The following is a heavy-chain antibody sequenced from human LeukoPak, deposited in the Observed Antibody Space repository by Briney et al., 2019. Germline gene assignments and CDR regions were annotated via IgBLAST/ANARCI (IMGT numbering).Heavy chain of an antibody. CDR1: GFTFSSYP. CDR3: VRGELSPDY. J-gene: IGHJ4*02. Sequence: PGRSLRLSCAASGFTFSSYPMHWVRQAPGKGLEWVAVISYDGKVKFYADSVKGRFTISRDDSQNTLYLQMNSLRAEDTAVYYCVRGELSPDYWGPGTLVTVSS. V-gene: IGHV3-30*04. CDR2: ISYDGKVK. D-gene: IGHD1-7*01.